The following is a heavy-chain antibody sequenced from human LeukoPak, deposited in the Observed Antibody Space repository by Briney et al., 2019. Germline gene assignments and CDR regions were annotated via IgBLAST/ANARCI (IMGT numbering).Heavy chain of an antibody. Sequence: ASVKVSCKASGYTFTSYGISWVRQAPGQGLEWMGWISAYNGNTNYAQKFQGRVTMTRDTSISTAYMELSRLRSDDTAVYYCARTPRSEGFDYWGQGTLVTVSS. CDR1: GYTFTSYG. V-gene: IGHV1-18*01. CDR3: ARTPRSEGFDY. D-gene: IGHD3-10*01. J-gene: IGHJ4*02. CDR2: ISAYNGNT.